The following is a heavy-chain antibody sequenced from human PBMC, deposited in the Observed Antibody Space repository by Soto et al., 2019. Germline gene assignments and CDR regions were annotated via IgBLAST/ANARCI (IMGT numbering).Heavy chain of an antibody. CDR3: ARDCNSGSYRDDAFDI. CDR2: ISYDGSNK. CDR1: GFTFSSYA. J-gene: IGHJ3*02. Sequence: QVQLVESGGGVVQPGRSLRLSCAASGFTFSSYAMHWVRQAPGKGLEWVAVISYDGSNKYYADSGKGRFTISRDNSKNTMYLQMNSLRAEDTAVYYCARDCNSGSYRDDAFDIWGQGTMVTVSS. D-gene: IGHD1-26*01. V-gene: IGHV3-30-3*01.